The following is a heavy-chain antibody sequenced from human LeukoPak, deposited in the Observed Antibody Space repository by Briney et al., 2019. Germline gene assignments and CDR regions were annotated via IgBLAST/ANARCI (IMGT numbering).Heavy chain of an antibody. CDR3: ARDARYYDSSGYYVFDI. CDR1: GGSIRSHY. V-gene: IGHV4-59*11. D-gene: IGHD3-22*01. Sequence: SETLSLTGTVSGGSIRSHYWSWIRQPPGKGLEWIGYIYNNGRTDYNPSLKSRVIISLDTSKNQFSLKLTSVTAADTAVYYCARDARYYDSSGYYVFDIWGQGTKVTVSS. J-gene: IGHJ3*02. CDR2: IYNNGRT.